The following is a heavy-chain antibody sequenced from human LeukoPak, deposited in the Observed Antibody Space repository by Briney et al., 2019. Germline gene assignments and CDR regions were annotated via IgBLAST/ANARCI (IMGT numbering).Heavy chain of an antibody. Sequence: SETLSLTCAVYGGSFSGYYWSWIRQPPGKGLEWIGEINHSGSANYNPSLKSRVTISVDTSKNQFSLKLSSVTAADTAVYYCARVSAAMAPYDYWGQGTLVTVSS. D-gene: IGHD2-2*01. J-gene: IGHJ4*02. CDR1: GGSFSGYY. V-gene: IGHV4-34*01. CDR2: INHSGSA. CDR3: ARVSAAMAPYDY.